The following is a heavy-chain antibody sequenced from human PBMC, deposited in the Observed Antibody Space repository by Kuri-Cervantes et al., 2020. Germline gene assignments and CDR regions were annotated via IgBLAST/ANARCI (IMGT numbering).Heavy chain of an antibody. CDR2: INSDGSIT. CDR1: GGTLRNYW. Sequence: GESLKISCAVSGGTLRNYWVHWVRQAPGKGLVWVSRINSDGSITSYADSVKGRFTISRDNAKNTVYLQMNSLRAEDTAVYYCAKDRYYDSSGFFDYWGQGTLVTVSS. J-gene: IGHJ4*02. V-gene: IGHV3-74*01. D-gene: IGHD3-22*01. CDR3: AKDRYYDSSGFFDY.